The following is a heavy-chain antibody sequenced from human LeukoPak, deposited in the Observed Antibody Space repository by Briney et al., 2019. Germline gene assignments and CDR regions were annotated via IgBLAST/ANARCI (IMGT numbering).Heavy chain of an antibody. D-gene: IGHD5-12*01. V-gene: IGHV5-51*01. J-gene: IGHJ6*02. Sequence: GESLQISCKTSGYIFTTYWIGRVRQLPGKDLEWMGFIYPGDSDTRYSPSFQGQVTISADKTISTAYLQWNSLKASDTAMYYCARGYSGYYYYYGMDVWGQGTSVTVSS. CDR3: ARGYSGYYYYYGMDV. CDR2: IYPGDSDT. CDR1: GYIFTTYW.